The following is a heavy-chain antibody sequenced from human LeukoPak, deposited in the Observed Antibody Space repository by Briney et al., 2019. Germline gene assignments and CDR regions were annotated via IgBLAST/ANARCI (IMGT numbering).Heavy chain of an antibody. D-gene: IGHD3-10*01. CDR1: GFTFISYS. V-gene: IGHV3-21*01. CDR2: ISSSSSYI. Sequence: PGGSLRLSCAASGFTFISYSMNWVRQAPGKGLEWVSSISSSSSYIYYADSVKGRFTISRDNAKNSLYLQMNSLRAEDTAVYYCASTRGMDVYYYGSGSYSTDAFDIWGQGTMVTVSS. J-gene: IGHJ3*02. CDR3: ASTRGMDVYYYGSGSYSTDAFDI.